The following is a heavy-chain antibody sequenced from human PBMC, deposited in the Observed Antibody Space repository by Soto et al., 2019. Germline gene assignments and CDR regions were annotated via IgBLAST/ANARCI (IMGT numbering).Heavy chain of an antibody. D-gene: IGHD2-2*01. CDR3: ARQGCSSTSCYSSWFDP. CDR2: INPGDSDT. CDR1: GYSFTSYW. V-gene: IGHV5-51*01. J-gene: IGHJ5*02. Sequence: GGSLRLSCKGSGYSFTSYWIGWVRQMPGKGLEWMGIINPGDSDTRYSPSFQGQVTISADKSISTAYLQWSSLKASDTAMYYCARQGCSSTSCYSSWFDPWGQGTLVTVSS.